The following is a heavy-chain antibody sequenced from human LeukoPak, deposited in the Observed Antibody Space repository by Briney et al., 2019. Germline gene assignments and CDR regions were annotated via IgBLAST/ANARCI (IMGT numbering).Heavy chain of an antibody. V-gene: IGHV3-64D*06. Sequence: GGSLRLSCSASGFTFSSYAMHWVRQAPGKGLEYVSAISSNGGSTYYADSVKGRFTISRDNSKNTLYLQMSSLRAEDTAVYYCEKESSSGCFQHWGQGTLVTVSS. CDR2: ISSNGGST. D-gene: IGHD6-19*01. CDR3: EKESSSGCFQH. J-gene: IGHJ1*01. CDR1: GFTFSSYA.